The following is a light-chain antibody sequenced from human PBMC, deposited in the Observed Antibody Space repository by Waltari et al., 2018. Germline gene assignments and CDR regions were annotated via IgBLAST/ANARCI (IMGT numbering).Light chain of an antibody. CDR1: RSVGTY. CDR2: DAS. Sequence: ETVLTQSPATLSLSPGERATLSCRATRSVGTYLDWYQHRPGQAPRLLIYDASKRATGIPARFSGSGSGTDFTLTITSLDPEDFAVYYCQQRSNWWTFDQGTKVEIK. V-gene: IGKV3-11*01. CDR3: QQRSNWWT. J-gene: IGKJ1*01.